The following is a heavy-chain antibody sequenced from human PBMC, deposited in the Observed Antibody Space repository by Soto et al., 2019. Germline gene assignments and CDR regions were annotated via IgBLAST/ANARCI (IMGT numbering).Heavy chain of an antibody. Sequence: EVQLLESGGGLAQPGGSLRLSCAGSGFKFDHHAMSWVRQAPGKGLEWVSDISASGGSKDHADSVKGRFTISRDDSKDTLYLQMDNLRADDTAIYYCAQDARSTWYYFDSWGQGILVTVSS. J-gene: IGHJ4*02. V-gene: IGHV3-23*01. CDR3: AQDARSTWYYFDS. CDR2: ISASGGSK. D-gene: IGHD6-13*01. CDR1: GFKFDHHA.